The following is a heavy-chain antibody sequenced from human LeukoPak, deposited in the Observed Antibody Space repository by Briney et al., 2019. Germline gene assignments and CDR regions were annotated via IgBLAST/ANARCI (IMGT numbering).Heavy chain of an antibody. CDR1: GGTFSSYA. V-gene: IGHV1-69*13. D-gene: IGHD1-26*01. Sequence: SVKVSCKASGGTFSSYAISWVRQAPGQGLEWMGGIIPIFGTANYAQKFQGRVTITADESTSTAYMELSSLRSEDTAVYYCARDRYSGSFWFDPWGQGTLVTVSS. CDR2: IIPIFGTA. CDR3: ARDRYSGSFWFDP. J-gene: IGHJ5*02.